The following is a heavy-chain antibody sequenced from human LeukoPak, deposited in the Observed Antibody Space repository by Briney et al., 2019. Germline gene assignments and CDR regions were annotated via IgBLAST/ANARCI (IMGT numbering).Heavy chain of an antibody. CDR1: GGSISSSSYY. J-gene: IGHJ4*02. V-gene: IGHV4-39*01. CDR3: ASHLAVAGLYWY. D-gene: IGHD6-19*01. Sequence: SETLSLTWTVSGGSISSSSYYWGWIRQPPGKGLEWIGSIYYSGSTYYNPSLKSRVTISVDTSKNQFSLKLSSVTAADTAVYYCASHLAVAGLYWYWGQGTLVTVSS. CDR2: IYYSGST.